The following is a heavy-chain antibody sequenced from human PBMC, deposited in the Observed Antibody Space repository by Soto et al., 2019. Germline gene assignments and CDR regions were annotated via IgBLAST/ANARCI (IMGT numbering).Heavy chain of an antibody. CDR2: IYYSGNT. V-gene: IGHV4-39*01. CDR3: ARRLTTIPFVEWYFDL. D-gene: IGHD4-17*01. Sequence: SETLSLTCTVSGGSISSSSYYWGWIRQPPGKGLEWIGSIYYSGNTYYNPSLKSRVTISVDTSKNQFSLKLSSVTAADTAVYYCARRLTTIPFVEWYFDLWGRGTLVTVSS. CDR1: GGSISSSSYY. J-gene: IGHJ2*01.